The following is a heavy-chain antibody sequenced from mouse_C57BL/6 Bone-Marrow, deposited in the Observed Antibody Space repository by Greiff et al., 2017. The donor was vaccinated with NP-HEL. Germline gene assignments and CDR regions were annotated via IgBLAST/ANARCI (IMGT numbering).Heavy chain of an antibody. CDR1: GFTIKDDY. D-gene: IGHD2-4*01. Sequence: VQLQQSGAELVRPGASVKFSCTASGFTIKDDYMHWVKQRPEQGLEWIGWIDPENGDTEYASKFQGKATITADTSSNTAYLQLSSLTSEDTAVYYCTTGDDYNFDYWGKGTTLTVSS. CDR2: IDPENGDT. CDR3: TTGDDYNFDY. J-gene: IGHJ2*01. V-gene: IGHV14-4*01.